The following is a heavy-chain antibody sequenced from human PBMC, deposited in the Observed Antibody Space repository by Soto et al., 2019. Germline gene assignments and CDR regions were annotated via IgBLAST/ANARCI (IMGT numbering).Heavy chain of an antibody. CDR1: GGSISSYY. Sequence: ASETLSLTCTVSGGSISSYYWSWIRQPPGKGLEWIGYIYYSGSTNYNPSLKSRVTISVDTSKNQFSLKLSSVTAADTAVYYCARHSLHGDLFDYWGQGTLVTVSS. J-gene: IGHJ4*02. CDR3: ARHSLHGDLFDY. CDR2: IYYSGST. V-gene: IGHV4-59*08. D-gene: IGHD4-17*01.